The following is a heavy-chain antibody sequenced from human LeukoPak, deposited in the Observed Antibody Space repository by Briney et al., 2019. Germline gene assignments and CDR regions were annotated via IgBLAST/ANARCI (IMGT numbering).Heavy chain of an antibody. J-gene: IGHJ4*02. CDR2: LSGSGGGT. V-gene: IGHV3-23*01. D-gene: IGHD3-10*01. Sequence: GGSLRLSCAVSGITLSNYGMSWVRQAPGKGLEWVAGLSGSGGGTNYADSVQGRFTISRDNPKNTLYLQMNSLRAEDTAVYFCAKRGVVIRVFLVGFHREAYYFDSWGQGALVTVSS. CDR1: GITLSNYG. CDR3: AKRGVVIRVFLVGFHREAYYFDS.